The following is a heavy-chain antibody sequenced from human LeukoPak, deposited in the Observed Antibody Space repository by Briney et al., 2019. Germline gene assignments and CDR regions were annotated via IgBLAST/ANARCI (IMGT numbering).Heavy chain of an antibody. CDR2: IYYSGST. Sequence: SETLSLTCIVSGGSISGYYWSWIRQPPGEGLEWIGYIYYSGSTNYNPSLKSRVTISVDTSKNQFSLKLSSVTAADTAVYYCAGNYDSSGYYGSSFDYWGQGTLVTVSS. J-gene: IGHJ4*02. D-gene: IGHD3-22*01. V-gene: IGHV4-59*01. CDR3: AGNYDSSGYYGSSFDY. CDR1: GGSISGYY.